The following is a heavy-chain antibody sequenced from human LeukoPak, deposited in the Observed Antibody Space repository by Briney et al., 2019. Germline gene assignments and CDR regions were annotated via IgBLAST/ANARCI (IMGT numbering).Heavy chain of an antibody. CDR1: GGSISSGSYY. D-gene: IGHD1-26*01. CDR2: IYTSGST. Sequence: PSETLSLTCTVSGGSISSGSYYWSWIRQPAGKGLEWIGRIYTSGSTNYNPSLKSRVTISVDTSKNQFSLKLSSVTAADTAVYYCARSRVGATKYGDAFDIWGQGTMVTVSS. CDR3: ARSRVGATKYGDAFDI. V-gene: IGHV4-61*02. J-gene: IGHJ3*02.